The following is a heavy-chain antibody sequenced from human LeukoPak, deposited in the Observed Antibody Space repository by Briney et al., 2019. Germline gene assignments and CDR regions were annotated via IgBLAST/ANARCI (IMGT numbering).Heavy chain of an antibody. V-gene: IGHV3-13*05. D-gene: IGHD6-19*01. CDR2: IGTAVDP. Sequence: GGSLRLSCAASGFTFSSYDMHWVRQVTGKGLEWVSAIGTAVDPSYPGSVKGRFTISREIAKNSLYLQMNSLRDGDTAVYYCVRASRGWYYFDYWGQGTLVTVSS. CDR3: VRASRGWYYFDY. CDR1: GFTFSSYD. J-gene: IGHJ4*02.